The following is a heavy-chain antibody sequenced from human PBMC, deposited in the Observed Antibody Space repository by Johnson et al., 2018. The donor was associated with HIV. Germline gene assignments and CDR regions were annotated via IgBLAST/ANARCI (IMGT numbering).Heavy chain of an antibody. CDR3: TTAIVIDAFDI. D-gene: IGHD3-16*02. CDR1: GFTFSNAW. Sequence: VQLVESGGGLVQPGGSLRLSCAASGFTFSNAWMSWVRQVPGEGLEWVGRIKRKIEGETTDYAAPVKGRFTISRDDSKNTLYLQMNSLTTEDTAVYYCTTAIVIDAFDIWGQGTMVTVSS. CDR2: IKRKIEGETT. J-gene: IGHJ3*02. V-gene: IGHV3-15*01.